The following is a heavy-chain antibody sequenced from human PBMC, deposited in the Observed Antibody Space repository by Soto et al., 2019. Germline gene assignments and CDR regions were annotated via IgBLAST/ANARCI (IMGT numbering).Heavy chain of an antibody. CDR3: ARDPWAGDY. Sequence: EVQLVESGGGLVQPGGSLRLSCAASGFTVSTKYMSWVRQAPGQGLEWVSVIYSGGSTFYADSVRGRFTSSRDNSKNTVNLQMNRLRAEDTAVYYCARDPWAGDYWGQGTLVTGSS. V-gene: IGHV3-66*01. D-gene: IGHD3-16*01. CDR2: IYSGGST. CDR1: GFTVSTKY. J-gene: IGHJ4*02.